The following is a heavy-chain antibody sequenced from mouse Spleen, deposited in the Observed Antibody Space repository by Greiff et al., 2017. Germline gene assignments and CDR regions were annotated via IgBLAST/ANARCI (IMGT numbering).Heavy chain of an antibody. D-gene: IGHD2-1*01. CDR3: ARSRAIYYGNYGGYAMDY. CDR1: GYTFTSYW. Sequence: QVQLKQPGAELVKPGASVKLSCKASGYTFTSYWMHWVKQRPGRGLEWIGRIDPNSGGTKYNEKFKSKATLTVDKPSSTAYMQLSSLTSEDSAVYYCARSRAIYYGNYGGYAMDYWGQGTSVTVSS. V-gene: IGHV1-72*01. J-gene: IGHJ4*01. CDR2: IDPNSGGT.